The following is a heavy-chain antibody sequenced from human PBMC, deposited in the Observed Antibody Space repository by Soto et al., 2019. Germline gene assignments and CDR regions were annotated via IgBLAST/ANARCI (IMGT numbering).Heavy chain of an antibody. CDR3: AMGLGYCSSTSCYGRPHDAFDI. CDR2: ISGGGGYT. D-gene: IGHD2-2*01. CDR1: GFTFSSYA. Sequence: GGSLRLSCAASGFTFSSYAMSWVRQAPGKGLEWVSTISGGGGYTYSADSVKGRFTISRDNAKNSLYLQMNSLRAEDTAVYYCAMGLGYCSSTSCYGRPHDAFDIWGQGTMVTVSS. J-gene: IGHJ3*02. V-gene: IGHV3-23*01.